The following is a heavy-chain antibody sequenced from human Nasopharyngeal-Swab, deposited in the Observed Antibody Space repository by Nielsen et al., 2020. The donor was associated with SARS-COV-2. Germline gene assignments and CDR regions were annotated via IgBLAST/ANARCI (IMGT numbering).Heavy chain of an antibody. D-gene: IGHD1-26*01. V-gene: IGHV1-2*06. J-gene: IGHJ4*02. CDR2: INPNTGRT. CDR3: LRDDGEVAGAAPVGPDGGY. CDR1: GYTFTDYY. Sequence: ASAQVSCKTSGYTFTDYYIHCVLQAPGQGLQWMVPINPNTGRTDSAQKFQGRVTMTRDTSITTVYMELSSLGSDDTAIFYCLRDDGEVAGAAPVGPDGGYWGQGTTVTVSS.